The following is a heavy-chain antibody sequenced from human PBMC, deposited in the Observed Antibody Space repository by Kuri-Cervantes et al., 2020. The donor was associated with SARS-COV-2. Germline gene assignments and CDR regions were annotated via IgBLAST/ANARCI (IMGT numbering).Heavy chain of an antibody. J-gene: IGHJ6*02. V-gene: IGHV3-23*01. CDR3: VEGPYQLLYYYYGMDV. D-gene: IGHD2-2*01. CDR2: ISGSGGST. CDR1: GFTVSSNY. Sequence: GGSLRLSCAASGFTVSSNYMSWVRQAPGKGLEWVSAISGSGGSTYYADSVKGRFTISRDNSKNTLYLQMSSLRAEDTAVYYCVEGPYQLLYYYYGMDVWGQGTTVTVSS.